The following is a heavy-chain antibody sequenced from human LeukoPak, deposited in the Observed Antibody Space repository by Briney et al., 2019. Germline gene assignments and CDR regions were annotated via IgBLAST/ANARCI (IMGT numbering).Heavy chain of an antibody. Sequence: PSETLSLTCTVFGGSTSTYYWSWIRQPPGKGLEWVGYIYSSGSTNYNPSLKSRVTMSVDTSKNQFSLKLSSVTAADTAVYYCARENSGSYREFDYWGQGTLVTVSS. CDR2: IYSSGST. CDR1: GGSTSTYY. J-gene: IGHJ4*02. D-gene: IGHD1-26*01. V-gene: IGHV4-59*12. CDR3: ARENSGSYREFDY.